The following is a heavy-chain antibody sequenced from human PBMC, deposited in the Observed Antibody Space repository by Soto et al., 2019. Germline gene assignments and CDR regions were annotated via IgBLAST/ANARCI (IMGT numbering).Heavy chain of an antibody. CDR2: ISAYNGNT. CDR3: ARDISTMITFGGVIGWD. V-gene: IGHV1-18*01. D-gene: IGHD3-16*02. Sequence: ASVKVSCKASGYTFTSYGISWVRQAPGQGLEWMGWISAYNGNTNYAQKLQGRVTMTTETSTSTAYMELRSLRSDDTAVYYCARDISTMITFGGVIGWDWGQGTLVTVSS. J-gene: IGHJ4*02. CDR1: GYTFTSYG.